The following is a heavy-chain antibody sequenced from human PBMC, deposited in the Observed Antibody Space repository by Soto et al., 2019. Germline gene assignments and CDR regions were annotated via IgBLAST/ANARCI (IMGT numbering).Heavy chain of an antibody. CDR3: ASDSDSSGVGAFDV. D-gene: IGHD3-22*01. J-gene: IGHJ3*01. CDR1: GYTFTNYW. Sequence: EVQLVQSGAEVIQPGESLTISCKGSGYTFTNYWITWVRQMPGKGLEWMGRIDPNDSYTNYSPSFRGHVTISTDKSISTAYLQWSSLTASDSAICYCASDSDSSGVGAFDVWGQGTMVTVSS. V-gene: IGHV5-10-1*03. CDR2: IDPNDSYT.